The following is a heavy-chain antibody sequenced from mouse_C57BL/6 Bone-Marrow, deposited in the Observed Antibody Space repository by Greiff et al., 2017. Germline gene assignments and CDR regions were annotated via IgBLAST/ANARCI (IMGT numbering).Heavy chain of an antibody. Sequence: DVKLVESGGGLVKPGGSLKLSCAASGFTFSSYTMSWVRQTPEKRLEWVATISGGGGNTYYPDSVKGRFTISRDNAKNTLYLQMSSLRSEDTALYYCARHDLYGYDVDYAMDYWGQGTSVTVSS. V-gene: IGHV5-9*01. D-gene: IGHD2-2*01. J-gene: IGHJ4*01. CDR3: ARHDLYGYDVDYAMDY. CDR1: GFTFSSYT. CDR2: ISGGGGNT.